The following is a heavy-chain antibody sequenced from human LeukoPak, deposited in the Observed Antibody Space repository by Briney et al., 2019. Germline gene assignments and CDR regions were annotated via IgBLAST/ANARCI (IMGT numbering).Heavy chain of an antibody. D-gene: IGHD6-19*01. CDR3: AKYGNSGWVIDN. V-gene: IGHV4-59*08. CDR1: GGSIGSNY. CDR2: IYYTGGT. Sequence: PSETLSLTCTVSGGSIGSNYWTWIRQAPGKGLEYIGYIYYTGGTTYNPYPKSRVTISVDTPKNQFSLKLTSVTAADTAVYFCAKYGNSGWVIDNWGQGTLVTVSS. J-gene: IGHJ4*02.